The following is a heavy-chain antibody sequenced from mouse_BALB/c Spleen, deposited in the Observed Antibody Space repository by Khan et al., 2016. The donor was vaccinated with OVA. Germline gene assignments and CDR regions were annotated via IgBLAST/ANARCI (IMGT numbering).Heavy chain of an antibody. CDR1: GFNIKDYY. CDR2: IDLENGNT. Sequence: VQLQQSGAELVRPGALVKLSCKASGFNIKDYYIHWVKQRPEQGLEWIGWIDLENGNTIYDPKFQGKANITADTSSNTAYLHFSSLTSEDTAVYYCARAGYSPWFAYWGQETLVTVSA. V-gene: IGHV14-1*02. J-gene: IGHJ3*01. CDR3: ARAGYSPWFAY. D-gene: IGHD2-3*01.